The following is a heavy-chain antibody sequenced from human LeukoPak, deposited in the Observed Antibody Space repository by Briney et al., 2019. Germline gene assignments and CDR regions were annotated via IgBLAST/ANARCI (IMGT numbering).Heavy chain of an antibody. CDR1: GFTFISYA. CDR2: INRNGGST. D-gene: IGHD3-3*01. V-gene: IGHV3-64*01. CDR3: ARGYDFWSGYWSHSDY. Sequence: GGSLKLSCPAPGFTFISYAMHWVRQAPGKGLGYVSAINRNGGSTYYANSVKGRFTISRDNSKITLYLQMGSLRAEDTAVYYCARGYDFWSGYWSHSDYWGQGTLVTVSS. J-gene: IGHJ4*02.